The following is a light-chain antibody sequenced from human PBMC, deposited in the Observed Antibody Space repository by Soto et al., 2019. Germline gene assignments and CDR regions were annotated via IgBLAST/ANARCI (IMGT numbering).Light chain of an antibody. Sequence: DIQMAQSPSTLSPSVGARVTITCRARQSISSWLAWYQQKPGEAPKLLIYDASSLESGVPSRFSGSGSGTEFTLTISRLQPDDFATYYCQQYNSYRTFGQGTKVEIK. CDR3: QQYNSYRT. CDR1: QSISSW. J-gene: IGKJ1*01. V-gene: IGKV1-5*01. CDR2: DAS.